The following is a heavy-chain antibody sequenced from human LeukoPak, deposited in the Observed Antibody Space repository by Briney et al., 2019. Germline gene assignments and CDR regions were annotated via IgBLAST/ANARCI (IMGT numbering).Heavy chain of an antibody. V-gene: IGHV4-59*01. Sequence: SETLSLTCTVSGGSISSYYWSWIRQPPGKGLEWIGYIYYSGSTNYNPSLKSRVTISVDTSKNQFSLKLSSVTAADTAVYYCARDGVDGYNYRDAFDIWVQGTMVTVSS. CDR3: ARDGVDGYNYRDAFDI. J-gene: IGHJ3*02. D-gene: IGHD5-24*01. CDR2: IYYSGST. CDR1: GGSISSYY.